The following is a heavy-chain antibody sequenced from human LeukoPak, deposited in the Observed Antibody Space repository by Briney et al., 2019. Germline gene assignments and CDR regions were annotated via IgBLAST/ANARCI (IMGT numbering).Heavy chain of an antibody. CDR1: GFTFSSYA. D-gene: IGHD6-13*01. CDR2: ISYDGSNK. V-gene: IGHV3-30*04. CDR3: ARDEIAAAGPGADYYYYYGMDV. Sequence: GGSLRLSCAASGFTFSSYAMHWVRQAPGKGLEWVAVISYDGSNKYYADSVKGRFTISRDNSKNTLYLQMNSLRAEDTAVYDCARDEIAAAGPGADYYYYYGMDVWGQGTTVTVSS. J-gene: IGHJ6*02.